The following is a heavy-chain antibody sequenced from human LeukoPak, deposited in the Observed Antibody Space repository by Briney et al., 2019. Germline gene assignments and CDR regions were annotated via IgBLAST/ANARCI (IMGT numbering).Heavy chain of an antibody. CDR2: ISSSSSYI. V-gene: IGHV3-21*01. CDR1: GFTFSSYS. Sequence: GGSLRLSCAASGFTFSSYSMNWVRQAPGKGLEWVSSISSSSSYIYYADSVKGRFTISRDNAKNSLYLQMNSLRAEDTAVYYCARDVGGGSYYFDYWGQGTLVTVSS. CDR3: ARDVGGGSYYFDY. D-gene: IGHD1-26*01. J-gene: IGHJ4*02.